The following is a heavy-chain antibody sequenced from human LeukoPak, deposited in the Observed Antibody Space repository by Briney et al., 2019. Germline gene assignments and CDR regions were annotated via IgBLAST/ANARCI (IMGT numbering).Heavy chain of an antibody. V-gene: IGHV1-46*01. CDR2: INPSGGST. CDR1: GYTFTSYY. Sequence: VASVKVSCKASGYTFTSYYMHWVRQAPGQGLEWMGIINPSGGSTSYAQKFQGRVTMTRDMSTSTVYMELSSLRSEDTAVYYCARDFLWFGDSLNNDGYWGQGTLVTVSS. CDR3: ARDFLWFGDSLNNDGY. J-gene: IGHJ4*02. D-gene: IGHD3-10*01.